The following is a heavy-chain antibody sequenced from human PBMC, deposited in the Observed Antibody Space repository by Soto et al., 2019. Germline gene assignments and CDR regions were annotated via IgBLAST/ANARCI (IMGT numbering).Heavy chain of an antibody. V-gene: IGHV3-33*01. Sequence: GSLRLSWAAAGFSFSRYGMDWVRQAPGKGLELVAVIWYDGSNKYYADSVKGRFTISRDNSKNTLYLQMNSVRAEDTAVYYCSRVRRYSSSWPDYYYYVMDGWGQGTTVTVSS. CDR1: GFSFSRYG. CDR3: SRVRRYSSSWPDYYYYVMDG. D-gene: IGHD6-13*01. J-gene: IGHJ6*02. CDR2: IWYDGSNK.